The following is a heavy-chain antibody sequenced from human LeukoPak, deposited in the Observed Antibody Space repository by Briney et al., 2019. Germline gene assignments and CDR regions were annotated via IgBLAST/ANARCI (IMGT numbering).Heavy chain of an antibody. Sequence: SETLSLTCTVSGGSISSSSYYWGWIRQPPGKGLEWIGSIYYSGSTYYNPSLKSRVTISVDTSKNQFSLKLSSATAADTAVYYCAINESSGWYPLVAFDIWGQGTMVTVSS. CDR3: AINESSGWYPLVAFDI. CDR1: GGSISSSSYY. J-gene: IGHJ3*02. V-gene: IGHV4-39*01. D-gene: IGHD6-19*01. CDR2: IYYSGST.